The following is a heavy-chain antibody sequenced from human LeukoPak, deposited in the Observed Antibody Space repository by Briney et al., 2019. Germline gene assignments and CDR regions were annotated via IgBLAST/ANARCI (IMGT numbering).Heavy chain of an antibody. CDR3: ARESLHYCSGGSCYPNWFDP. CDR2: IYYSGST. Sequence: SETLSLTCTVSGGSVSSGSYYWSWIRQPPGKGLEWIGYIYYSGSTNYNPSLKSRVTISVDTSKNQFSLKLSSVTAADTAVYYYARESLHYCSGGSCYPNWFDPWGQGTLVTVSS. CDR1: GGSVSSGSYY. V-gene: IGHV4-61*01. D-gene: IGHD2-15*01. J-gene: IGHJ5*02.